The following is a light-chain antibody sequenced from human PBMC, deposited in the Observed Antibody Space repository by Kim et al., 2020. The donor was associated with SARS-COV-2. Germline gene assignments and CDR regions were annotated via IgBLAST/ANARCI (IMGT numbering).Light chain of an antibody. CDR2: GAS. V-gene: IGKV3-15*01. CDR1: QTISSN. CDR3: QQCNDWPWT. J-gene: IGKJ1*01. Sequence: EIVMTQSPATLSVSPGEGVTLSCRASQTISSNLGWYQQKPGQAPRLLIYGASTRATGVPARFSGSGSGTEFTLTISSLQSEDFAVYWCQQCNDWPWTFGQGGKVDIK.